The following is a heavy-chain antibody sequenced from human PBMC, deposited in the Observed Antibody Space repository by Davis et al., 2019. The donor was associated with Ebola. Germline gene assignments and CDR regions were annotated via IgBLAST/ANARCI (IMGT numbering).Heavy chain of an antibody. Sequence: MPSETLSLTCTLSGGSMNDYCWSWVRQPPGKGLEWIGEIYHSGSTNYNPSLKSRVTISVDKSKNQFSLKLSSVTAADTAVYYCARENLLWFGELLFTNLYYFDYWGQGTLVTVSS. V-gene: IGHV4-4*02. CDR1: GGSMNDYC. CDR3: ARENLLWFGELLFTNLYYFDY. CDR2: IYHSGST. D-gene: IGHD3-10*01. J-gene: IGHJ4*02.